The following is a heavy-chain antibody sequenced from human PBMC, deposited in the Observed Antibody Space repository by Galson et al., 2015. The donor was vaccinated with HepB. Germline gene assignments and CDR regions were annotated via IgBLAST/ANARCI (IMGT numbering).Heavy chain of an antibody. CDR2: IKQDGNEK. CDR1: GFPFSNFW. Sequence: SLRLSCAVSGFPFSNFWMTWVRQAPGTGLEWVANIKQDGNEKYYVDSVKGRFTISRDNAKNSLYLQMNSLRVEDTAVYYCARRADFWSGYFGYYYHYMDVWGKGTTVTVS. J-gene: IGHJ6*03. CDR3: ARRADFWSGYFGYYYHYMDV. D-gene: IGHD3-3*01. V-gene: IGHV3-7*01.